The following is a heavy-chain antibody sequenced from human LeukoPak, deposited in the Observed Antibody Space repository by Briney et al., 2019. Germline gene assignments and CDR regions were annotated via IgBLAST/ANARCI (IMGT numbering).Heavy chain of an antibody. V-gene: IGHV4-61*02. CDR3: AMRPIVATDTEEMDS. Sequence: PSETLSLTCTVSGGSINSGSYYWSWIRQPAGKGLEWIGRMYVSGSTNYNPSLKSRATISVDTSKNQFSLNVTSVTAADTAVYYCAMRPIVATDTEEMDSWGQGTLVTVSS. D-gene: IGHD1-1*01. CDR1: GGSINSGSYY. J-gene: IGHJ4*02. CDR2: MYVSGST.